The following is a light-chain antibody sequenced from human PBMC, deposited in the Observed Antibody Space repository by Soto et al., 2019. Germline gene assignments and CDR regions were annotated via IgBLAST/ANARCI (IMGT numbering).Light chain of an antibody. Sequence: EIVLTQSPATLSLSPGERATLSCRASQSVSSYLAWYQQKPAQAPRLLIYDASNRATGIPARFSGSGSGTDFTLTISSLEPEDFAVYYCHQRGNWPITFGQGTRLEIK. CDR3: HQRGNWPIT. J-gene: IGKJ5*01. CDR2: DAS. CDR1: QSVSSY. V-gene: IGKV3-11*01.